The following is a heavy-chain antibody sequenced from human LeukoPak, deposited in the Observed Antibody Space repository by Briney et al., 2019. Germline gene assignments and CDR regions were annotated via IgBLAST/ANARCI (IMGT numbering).Heavy chain of an antibody. CDR2: ISSSSSTI. D-gene: IGHD6-19*01. J-gene: IGHJ4*02. CDR3: ARVVAGSYDY. V-gene: IGHV3-48*01. CDR1: GFTFSSYS. Sequence: GGSLRLSCAASGFTFSSYSMNWARQAPGKGLEWVSYISSSSSTIYYADSVKGRFTTSRDNAKNSLYLQMNSLRAEDTAVYYCARVVAGSYDYWGQGTLVTVSS.